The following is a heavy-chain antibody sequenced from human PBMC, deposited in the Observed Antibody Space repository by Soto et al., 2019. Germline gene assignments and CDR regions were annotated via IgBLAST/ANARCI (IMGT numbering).Heavy chain of an antibody. CDR3: ARGTREGWYFDL. V-gene: IGHV4-34*12. Sequence: QVQLQQWGAGLLKPSETLSLTCAVYSGSFSGYYWSWIRQSPGKGLEWIGEIIHSGSANYNPSLKSRLTLSVDTSKNQFSLKLSSVTVADTAVYYCARGTREGWYFDLWGRGTLVTVSS. CDR2: IIHSGSA. CDR1: SGSFSGYY. J-gene: IGHJ2*01.